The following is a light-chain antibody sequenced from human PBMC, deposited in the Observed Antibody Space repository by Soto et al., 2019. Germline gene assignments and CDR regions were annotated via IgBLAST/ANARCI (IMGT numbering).Light chain of an antibody. CDR3: QQCNNWPLT. Sequence: EIVMTQSPATLSVSPGERATLSCRASQSVSSNLAWYQQKPGQAPRLLIYGASTRATGIPARFSGSGSGTEFTLTISSLQYEDFAVYYCQQCNNWPLTFGPGTKVDIK. CDR2: GAS. CDR1: QSVSSN. V-gene: IGKV3-15*01. J-gene: IGKJ3*01.